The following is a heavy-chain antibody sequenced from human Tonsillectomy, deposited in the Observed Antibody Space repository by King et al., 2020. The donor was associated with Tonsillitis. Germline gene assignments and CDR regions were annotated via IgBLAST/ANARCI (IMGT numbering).Heavy chain of an antibody. J-gene: IGHJ3*02. V-gene: IGHV1-69*01. CDR3: ARNPPPVGTGMGLGGGGAFDI. Sequence: QLVQSGAEVKKPGSSVKVSCKASGGTFSSYAISWVRQAPGQGLEWMGGIIPIFGTANYAQKFQGRVTITADESTSTAYMELSSLRSEDTAVYYCARNPPPVGTGMGLGGGGAFDIWGQGTMVTVSS. CDR2: IIPIFGTA. CDR1: GGTFSSYA. D-gene: IGHD3-16*01.